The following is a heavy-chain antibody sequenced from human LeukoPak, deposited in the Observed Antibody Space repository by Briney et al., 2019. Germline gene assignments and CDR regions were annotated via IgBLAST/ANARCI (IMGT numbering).Heavy chain of an antibody. Sequence: GGSLRLSCAAPGFTFSNYWMSWVRQAPGKGLEWVANIKQDGSEKYYVDSVKGRFTISRDNAKNSLYLQMNSLRGEDTAVYYCAKFRSLGYCSGGNCYSYFDYWGQGTLVTVSS. CDR3: AKFRSLGYCSGGNCYSYFDY. CDR1: GFTFSNYW. V-gene: IGHV3-7*03. CDR2: IKQDGSEK. J-gene: IGHJ4*02. D-gene: IGHD2-15*01.